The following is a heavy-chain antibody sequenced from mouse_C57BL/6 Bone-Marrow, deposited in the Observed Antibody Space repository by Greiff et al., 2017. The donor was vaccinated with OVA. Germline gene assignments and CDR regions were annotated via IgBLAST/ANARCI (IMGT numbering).Heavy chain of an antibody. CDR1: YTFSRRVH. Sequence: VQLQQSGPELARPWASVKISCQAFYTFSRRVHFAIRDTTYWMQRVRQRHGQGLDCIGAIYPGYGDTSSYTKFKGKATLTADKSSSTAYMQLSSLASEDSAVCYGAYGYPFAYWGQGTLVTVSA. V-gene: IGHV1-87*01. J-gene: IGHJ3*01. CDR3: SEDSAVCYGAYGYPFAY. D-gene: IGHD2-2*01. CDR2: GQGLDCIG.